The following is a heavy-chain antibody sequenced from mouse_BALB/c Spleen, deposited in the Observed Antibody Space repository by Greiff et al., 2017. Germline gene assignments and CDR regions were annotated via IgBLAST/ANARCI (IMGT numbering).Heavy chain of an antibody. Sequence: EVKLVESGPGLVKPSQSLSLTCTVTGYSITSDYAWNWIRQFPGNKLEWMGYISYSGSTSYNPSLKSRISITRDTSKNQFFLQLNSVTTEDTATYYCAVWYLYAMDYWGQGTSVTVSS. CDR2: ISYSGST. V-gene: IGHV3-2*02. CDR1: GYSITSDYA. D-gene: IGHD2-10*02. J-gene: IGHJ4*01. CDR3: AVWYLYAMDY.